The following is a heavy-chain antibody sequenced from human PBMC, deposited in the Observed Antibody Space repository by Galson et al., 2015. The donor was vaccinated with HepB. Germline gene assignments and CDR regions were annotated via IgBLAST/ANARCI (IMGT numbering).Heavy chain of an antibody. D-gene: IGHD3-3*01. J-gene: IGHJ4*02. CDR3: AKDAAIFGVVTLLDY. CDR1: GFTFSSYT. CDR2: ISGSGDVT. V-gene: IGHV3-23*01. Sequence: SLRLSCAASGFTFSSYTMSWVRQAPGKGLEWVSGISGSGDVTYYVDSVKGRFTISRDNSKNTVYLQMNSLRAEDTAVYYCAKDAAIFGVVTLLDYWGQGTLVTVSS.